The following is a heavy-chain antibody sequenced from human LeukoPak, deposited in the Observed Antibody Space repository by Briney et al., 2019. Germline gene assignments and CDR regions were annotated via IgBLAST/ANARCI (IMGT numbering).Heavy chain of an antibody. D-gene: IGHD3-10*01. CDR2: ISYDGSNK. CDR1: GFSFSSYA. Sequence: GGSLRLSCAASGFSFSSYAMHWVRQAPGKGLEWVAVISYDGSNKYYADSVKGRFTISRDNSKNTLYLLMNSLRAEDTAVYYCARDRTHYYGSGSYLPYWGQGTLVTVSS. J-gene: IGHJ4*02. V-gene: IGHV3-30-3*01. CDR3: ARDRTHYYGSGSYLPY.